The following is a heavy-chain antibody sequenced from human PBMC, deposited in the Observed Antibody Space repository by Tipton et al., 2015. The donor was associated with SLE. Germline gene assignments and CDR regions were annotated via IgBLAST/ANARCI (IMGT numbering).Heavy chain of an antibody. D-gene: IGHD5-12*01. CDR2: IYYSGST. Sequence: TLSLTCTVPGGSVSSGSYYWSWIRQPPGKGLEWIGYIYYSGSTNYNPSLKSRVTISVDTSKNQFSLKLSSVTAADTAVYYCARAKVDIVAFDAFGIWGQGTMVTVSS. CDR1: GGSVSSGSYY. V-gene: IGHV4-61*01. J-gene: IGHJ3*02. CDR3: ARAKVDIVAFDAFGI.